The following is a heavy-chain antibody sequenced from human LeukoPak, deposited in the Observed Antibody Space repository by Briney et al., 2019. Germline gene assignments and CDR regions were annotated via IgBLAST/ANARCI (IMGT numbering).Heavy chain of an antibody. J-gene: IGHJ3*02. CDR2: INHSGST. CDR1: GGSFSGYY. D-gene: IGHD3-22*01. V-gene: IGHV4-34*01. CDR3: ASDSSGYYQAPDAFDI. Sequence: SETLSLTCAVYGGSFSGYYWSWIRQPPGKGLEWIGEINHSGSTNYNPSLKSRVTMSVDTSKNQFSLKLSSVTAADTAVYYCASDSSGYYQAPDAFDIWGQGTMVTVSS.